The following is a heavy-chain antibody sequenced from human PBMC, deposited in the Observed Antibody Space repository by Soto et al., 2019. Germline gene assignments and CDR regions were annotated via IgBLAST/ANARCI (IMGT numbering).Heavy chain of an antibody. CDR1: GGSISSGGYY. D-gene: IGHD3-10*01. CDR3: ARYYYGSGSYFDY. V-gene: IGHV4-31*03. CDR2: IYYSGST. Sequence: QVQLQESGPGLVKPSQTLSLTCTVSGGSISSGGYYWSWIRQHPGKGLEWLGYIYYSGSTYYNPSLKSRVTISVDTSKNQFSLKLSSVTAADTAVYYCARYYYGSGSYFDYWGQGTPVTVSS. J-gene: IGHJ4*02.